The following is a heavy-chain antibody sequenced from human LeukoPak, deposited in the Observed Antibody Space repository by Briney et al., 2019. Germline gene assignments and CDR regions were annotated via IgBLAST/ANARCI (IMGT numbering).Heavy chain of an antibody. CDR3: AKDGTAMVVYYFDY. CDR2: ISYDGSNK. D-gene: IGHD5-18*01. CDR1: GGSISSSS. J-gene: IGHJ4*02. V-gene: IGHV3-30*18. Sequence: LSLTCTVSGGSISSSSYYWGWIRQPPGKGLEWVAVISYDGSNKYYADSVKGRFTISRDNSKNTLYLQMNSLRAEDTAVYYCAKDGTAMVVYYFDYWGQGTLVTVSS.